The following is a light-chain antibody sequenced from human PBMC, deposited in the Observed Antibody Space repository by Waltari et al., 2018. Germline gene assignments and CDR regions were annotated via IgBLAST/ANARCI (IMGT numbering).Light chain of an antibody. V-gene: IGKV1-39*01. CDR3: QQSDGIPLT. Sequence: DHKMTQSPSSLSASVGDVVTITCRASQSVTRFLNWYHQNPGKAPILLIFTTSNLQGGVPSRFSGSGSGTDFTLTINGLQPEDYATYYCQQSDGIPLTFGQGTKVDVK. J-gene: IGKJ2*01. CDR2: TTS. CDR1: QSVTRF.